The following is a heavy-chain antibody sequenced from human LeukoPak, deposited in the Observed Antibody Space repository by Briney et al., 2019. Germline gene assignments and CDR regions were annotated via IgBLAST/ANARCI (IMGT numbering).Heavy chain of an antibody. Sequence: GGSLRLSCAASGFTFDDYAMHWVRQAPGKGLEWVSGISWNSGSIGYAVSVKGRFTISRDNAKNSLYLQMNSLRAEDTALYYCAKDSYYYDSSGYPSWGQGTLVTVSS. V-gene: IGHV3-9*01. D-gene: IGHD3-22*01. CDR1: GFTFDDYA. J-gene: IGHJ5*02. CDR3: AKDSYYYDSSGYPS. CDR2: ISWNSGSI.